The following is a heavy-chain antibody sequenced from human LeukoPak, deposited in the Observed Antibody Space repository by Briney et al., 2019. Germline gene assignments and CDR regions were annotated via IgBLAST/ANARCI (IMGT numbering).Heavy chain of an antibody. CDR2: IWYDGSNK. D-gene: IGHD3-10*01. J-gene: IGHJ4*02. Sequence: GRSLRLSCAASGFTFSSYGMHWVRQAPGKGLEWVAVIWYDGSNKYYADSVKGRFTISRDNSKNTLYLQMNSLRAEDTAVYYCARTYGSGSYPDPIDYWGQGTLVTVSS. CDR1: GFTFSSYG. V-gene: IGHV3-33*01. CDR3: ARTYGSGSYPDPIDY.